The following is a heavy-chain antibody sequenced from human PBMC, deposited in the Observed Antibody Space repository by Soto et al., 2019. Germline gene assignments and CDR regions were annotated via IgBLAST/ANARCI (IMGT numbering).Heavy chain of an antibody. CDR3: ARDRDGSSWYFYE. Sequence: QVQLVQSGAEVKKPGASVKVSCKASGYTFTSXXXXWXRQAPGQGLEWMGIINPSGGSTSYAQKFQGRVTMTRDTSTSTVYMELSSLRSEDTAVYYCARDRDGSSWYFYEWGQGTLVTVSS. CDR1: GYTFTSXX. D-gene: IGHD6-13*01. J-gene: IGHJ4*02. V-gene: IGHV1-46*01. CDR2: INPSGGST.